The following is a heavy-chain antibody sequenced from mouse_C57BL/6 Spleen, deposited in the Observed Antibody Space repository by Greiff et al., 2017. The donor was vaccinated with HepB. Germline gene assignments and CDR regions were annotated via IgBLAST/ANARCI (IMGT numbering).Heavy chain of an antibody. CDR1: GYTFTSDW. Sequence: QVQLQQPGAELVKPGASVKLSCKASGYTFTSDWMHWVKQRPGQGLEWIGMIHPNSGSTNYNEKFQGKATLTVDKSSNTAYMQLSSLTSEDSAVYYCAREAAGDHFDYWGRGTTLTVSS. CDR2: IHPNSGST. D-gene: IGHD1-2*01. J-gene: IGHJ2*01. V-gene: IGHV1-64*01. CDR3: AREAAGDHFDY.